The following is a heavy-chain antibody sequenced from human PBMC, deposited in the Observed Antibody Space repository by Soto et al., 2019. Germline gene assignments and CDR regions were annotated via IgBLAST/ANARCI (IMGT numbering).Heavy chain of an antibody. Sequence: SETLSLTCTVSGGSISSSSYYWGWIRQPPGKGLEWIGSIYYSGSTYYNPSLKSRVTISVDTSKNQFSLKLSSVTAADTAVYYCARIEGDSGWPDAFDIWGQGTMVTVSS. V-gene: IGHV4-39*01. CDR1: GGSISSSSYY. CDR3: ARIEGDSGWPDAFDI. CDR2: IYYSGST. D-gene: IGHD5-12*01. J-gene: IGHJ3*02.